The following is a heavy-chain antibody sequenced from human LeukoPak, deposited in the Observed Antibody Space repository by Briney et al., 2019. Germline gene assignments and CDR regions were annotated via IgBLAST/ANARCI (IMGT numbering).Heavy chain of an antibody. CDR3: ARKGHDIHYFDY. CDR2: IYYVGNT. CDR1: GGSISSTSYY. Sequence: SETLSLTCTVSGGSISSTSYYWAWIRQPPGKGLEWIGNIYYVGNTYYNPSLKSRVTISVDKSKNQFSLRLSSVTAADTAVYYCARKGHDIHYFDYWGQGTLVTVSS. J-gene: IGHJ4*02. V-gene: IGHV4-39*07.